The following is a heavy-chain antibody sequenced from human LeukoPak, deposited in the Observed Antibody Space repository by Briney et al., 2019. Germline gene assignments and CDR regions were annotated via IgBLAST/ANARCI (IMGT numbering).Heavy chain of an antibody. Sequence: SETLSLTCTVSGGSISSSSYYWGWIRQPPGKGLEWIGSIYYSGSTYYNPSLKSRVTISVDTSKNQFSLKLSSVTAADTAVYYCARGSTRGSFFWFDPWGQGTLVTVSS. CDR1: GGSISSSSYY. CDR2: IYYSGST. V-gene: IGHV4-39*07. CDR3: ARGSTRGSFFWFDP. D-gene: IGHD3-10*01. J-gene: IGHJ5*02.